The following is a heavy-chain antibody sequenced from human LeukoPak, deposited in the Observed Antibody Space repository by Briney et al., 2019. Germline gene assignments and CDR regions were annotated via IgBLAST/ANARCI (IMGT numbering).Heavy chain of an antibody. CDR1: GDSISSGGYY. Sequence: PSETLSLTCTVSGDSISSGGYYWSWIRQYPGKALEWIGYIYYSGITYYNPSLKSRITISVDTSKNQFSLKLSSVTAADTAVYYCARAIAVASWRYWGQGTLVTVSS. CDR3: ARAIAVASWRY. CDR2: IYYSGIT. V-gene: IGHV4-31*03. J-gene: IGHJ4*02. D-gene: IGHD6-19*01.